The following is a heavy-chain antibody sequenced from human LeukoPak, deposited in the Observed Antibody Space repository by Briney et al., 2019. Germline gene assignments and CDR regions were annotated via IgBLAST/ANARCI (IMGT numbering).Heavy chain of an antibody. D-gene: IGHD2-2*01. CDR3: AKGSRVLPVAYCDY. CDR1: GFTFSSYA. V-gene: IGHV3-23*01. CDR2: NSGSGDGT. Sequence: GGSLRLSCEASGFTFSSYAMSWVRQAPGKGLEWVSANSGSGDGTYYADSVKGRFTVSRDNSKNTVYLQMNSLRAEDTAVYYCAKGSRVLPVAYCDYWGQGTLVIVSS. J-gene: IGHJ4*02.